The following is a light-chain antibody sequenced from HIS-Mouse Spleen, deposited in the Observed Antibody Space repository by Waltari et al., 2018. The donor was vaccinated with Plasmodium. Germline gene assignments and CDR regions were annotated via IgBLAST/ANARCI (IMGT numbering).Light chain of an antibody. CDR3: QQNYNTWT. Sequence: DIQMTQSPSSLSASVGDRVTITCLASQSISSYLNWYQQKPGKAPKLLIYAASSLQSGVQSRFSGSGSGTDFTLTISSLQPEDFATYYCQQNYNTWTFGQGTKVEIK. V-gene: IGKV1-39*01. CDR1: QSISSY. J-gene: IGKJ1*01. CDR2: AAS.